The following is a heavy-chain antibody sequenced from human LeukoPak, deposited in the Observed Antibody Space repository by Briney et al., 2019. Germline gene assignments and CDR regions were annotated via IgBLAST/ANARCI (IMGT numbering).Heavy chain of an antibody. V-gene: IGHV4-4*07. Sequence: SETLSLLCCLSGVSLQSYWSWIRQPAGKGLQTVVRIYTSWSTDYNPSLKCRVTISVDKSKDQISLKLRSVTAADTAVYYCARDVNTVLLPVAPNWFDTWGEGTLVTVSS. J-gene: IGHJ5*02. CDR1: GVSLQSY. CDR3: ARDVNTVLLPVAPNWFDT. CDR2: IYTSWST. D-gene: IGHD2-2*01.